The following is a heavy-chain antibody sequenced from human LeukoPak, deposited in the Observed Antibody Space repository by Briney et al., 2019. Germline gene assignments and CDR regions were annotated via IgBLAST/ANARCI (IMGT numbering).Heavy chain of an antibody. CDR2: ISAYNGNT. CDR1: GYTFTSYG. J-gene: IGHJ4*02. CDR3: ARVGGYCSSTSCHDY. Sequence: ASVKVSCTASGYTFTSYGISWVRQAPGQGLEWMGWISAYNGNTDYVQKLQGRVTMTTDTSTNTAYMELRSLRSDDMAVYYCARVGGYCSSTSCHDYWGQGTLVTVSS. D-gene: IGHD2-2*01. V-gene: IGHV1-18*03.